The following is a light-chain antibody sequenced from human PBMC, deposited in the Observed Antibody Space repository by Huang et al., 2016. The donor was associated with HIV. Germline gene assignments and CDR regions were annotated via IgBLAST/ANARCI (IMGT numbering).Light chain of an antibody. CDR2: GAS. J-gene: IGKJ2*01. CDR1: QSVSSY. CDR3: QQYNNKWYT. V-gene: IGKV3-15*01. Sequence: EIVMTQSPPTLSVSPGERATLSCRASQSVSSYLSWYQQKPGQAPRLLSYGASTRATGTPARFSCSGSGTEFTLTISSLQSEDFAVYYCQQYNNKWYTFGQGTKLEIK.